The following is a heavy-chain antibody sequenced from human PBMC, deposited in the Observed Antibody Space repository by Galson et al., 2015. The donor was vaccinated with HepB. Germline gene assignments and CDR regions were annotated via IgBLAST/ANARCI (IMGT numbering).Heavy chain of an antibody. CDR1: GGSISSYY. CDR2: IYYSGRT. V-gene: IGHV4-59*01. D-gene: IGHD5-18*01. CDR3: ARGGTGDSYGYYFDY. J-gene: IGHJ4*02. Sequence: LTCTVSGGSISSYYWSWIRQPPGKGLEWIGYIYYSGRTNYNPSLKSRVTISGDTSKNQFSLKLTSVTAADTAVYYCARGGTGDSYGYYFDYWGQGTLVTVSS.